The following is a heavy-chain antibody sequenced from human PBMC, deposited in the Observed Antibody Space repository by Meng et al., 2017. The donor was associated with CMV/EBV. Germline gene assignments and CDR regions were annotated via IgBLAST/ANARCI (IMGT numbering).Heavy chain of an antibody. V-gene: IGHV1-8*03. CDR1: GYTFTSYD. Sequence: ASVKVSCKASGYTFTSYDINWVRQATGQGLEWMGWMNPNSGNTGYAQKFQGRVTITRNTSISTAYMELSSLRSEDTAVYYCTREGISDQLPSENWFDPWGQGTLVTVSS. CDR2: MNPNSGNT. D-gene: IGHD2-2*01. J-gene: IGHJ5*02. CDR3: TREGISDQLPSENWFDP.